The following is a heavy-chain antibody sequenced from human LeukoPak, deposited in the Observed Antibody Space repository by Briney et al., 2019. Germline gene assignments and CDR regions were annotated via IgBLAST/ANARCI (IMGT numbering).Heavy chain of an antibody. Sequence: PSETLSLTCAVYGGSFSGYYWSWIRQPPGKGLGWIGEINHSGSTNYNPSLKSRVTISVDTSKNQFSLKLSSVTAADTAVYYCARCYRYYYGSGSYALDYWGQGTLVTVSS. D-gene: IGHD3-10*01. CDR3: ARCYRYYYGSGSYALDY. CDR1: GGSFSGYY. CDR2: INHSGST. J-gene: IGHJ4*02. V-gene: IGHV4-34*01.